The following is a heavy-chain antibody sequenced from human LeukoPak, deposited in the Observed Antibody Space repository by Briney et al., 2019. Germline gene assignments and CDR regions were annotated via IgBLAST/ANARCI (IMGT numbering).Heavy chain of an antibody. Sequence: ASVKVSCKVSGYTLTELSMHWVRQAPGKGLEWMGGFDPEDGETIYAQKFQGRVTMTEDTSTDTAYMELSSLRSKDTAVYYCATDGTDYDSSGYYAHYWGQGTLVTVSS. D-gene: IGHD3-22*01. V-gene: IGHV1-24*01. CDR3: ATDGTDYDSSGYYAHY. CDR2: FDPEDGET. CDR1: GYTLTELS. J-gene: IGHJ4*02.